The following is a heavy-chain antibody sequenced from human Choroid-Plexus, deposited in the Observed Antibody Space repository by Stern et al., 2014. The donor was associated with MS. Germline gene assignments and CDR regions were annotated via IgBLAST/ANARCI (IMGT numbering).Heavy chain of an antibody. V-gene: IGHV3-30*18. J-gene: IGHJ4*02. CDR3: AKDSQYLTFFFDF. Sequence: DQLVESGGGVVQPGRPLRLSCAASGFSFSSFGMHWVRQAPGKGLEWVALISYDGSKDYADSVKGRFAISRDNSKNTLYLQMNSLRAEDTAVYYCAKDSQYLTFFFDFWGQGSLVPVSS. D-gene: IGHD2/OR15-2a*01. CDR2: ISYDGSK. CDR1: GFSFSSFG.